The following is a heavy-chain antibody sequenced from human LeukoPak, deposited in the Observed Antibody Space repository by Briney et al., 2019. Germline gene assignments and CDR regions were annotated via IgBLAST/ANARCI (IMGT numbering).Heavy chain of an antibody. Sequence: PGGSLRLSCAASGFTFSTYAMSWVRQAAGKGLEWVSGITWNSGSIGYADSVKGRFTISRDNAKNSLYLQMNSLRDEDTALYYCAKGDYYDSSGYFFGYFYGMDVWGQGTTVTVSS. J-gene: IGHJ6*02. CDR3: AKGDYYDSSGYFFGYFYGMDV. D-gene: IGHD3-22*01. CDR1: GFTFSTYA. V-gene: IGHV3-9*01. CDR2: ITWNSGSI.